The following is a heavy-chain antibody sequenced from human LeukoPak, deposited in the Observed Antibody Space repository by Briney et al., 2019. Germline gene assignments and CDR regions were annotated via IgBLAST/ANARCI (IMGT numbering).Heavy chain of an antibody. Sequence: GGSLRLSCAASGFTVSSNYMSWVRQAPGKGLEWVSVIYSGGSTYYADSVKGRFTISRDNSKNTLYLQMNSLRAGDTAVYYCARTLYRPTVWLEYWGQGTLATVSS. V-gene: IGHV3-53*01. D-gene: IGHD3-9*01. CDR3: ARTLYRPTVWLEY. CDR2: IYSGGST. CDR1: GFTVSSNY. J-gene: IGHJ4*02.